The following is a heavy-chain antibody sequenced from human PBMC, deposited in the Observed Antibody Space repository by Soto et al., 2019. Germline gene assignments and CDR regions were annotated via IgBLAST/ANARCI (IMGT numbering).Heavy chain of an antibody. J-gene: IGHJ6*02. Sequence: GGSLRLSCAASGFTFSNAWMNWVRQAPGKGLEWVGRIKSKTDGGTTDYAAPVKGRFTISRDDSKNTLYLQMNSLKTEDTAVYYCTTVPIVSRYSGSYYSRYYYYGMDVWGQGTTVTVSS. V-gene: IGHV3-15*07. CDR1: GFTFSNAW. CDR3: TTVPIVSRYSGSYYSRYYYYGMDV. D-gene: IGHD1-26*01. CDR2: IKSKTDGGTT.